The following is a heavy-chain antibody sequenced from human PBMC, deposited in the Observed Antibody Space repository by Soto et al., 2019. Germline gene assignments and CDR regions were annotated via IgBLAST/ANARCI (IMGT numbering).Heavy chain of an antibody. D-gene: IGHD6-13*01. Sequence: SETLSLTCTVSGDSLSFYYWTWIRQAPGKGLEWLGYIFYIGISSYNPSLKSRVTMSVDPSKNQFSLKLSSVTAADTAVYFCARAVSTSWLFSYMDVWGKGTTVTVSS. V-gene: IGHV4-59*01. CDR1: GDSLSFYY. CDR2: IFYIGIS. J-gene: IGHJ6*03. CDR3: ARAVSTSWLFSYMDV.